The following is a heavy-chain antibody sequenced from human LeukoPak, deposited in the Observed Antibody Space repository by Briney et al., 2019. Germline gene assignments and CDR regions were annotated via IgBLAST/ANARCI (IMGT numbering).Heavy chain of an antibody. V-gene: IGHV4-59*01. CDR2: IYYSGTT. J-gene: IGHJ6*03. D-gene: IGHD3-10*01. CDR3: ARTTMVRGTYYMDV. CDR1: GGSISGYY. Sequence: SETLSLTCTVSGGSISGYYWSWIRQPPGKGLEWIGYIYYSGTTNYNPSLKSRVTISVDTSKNQFSLKLSSVTAADTAVYYCARTTMVRGTYYMDVWGKGTTVTISS.